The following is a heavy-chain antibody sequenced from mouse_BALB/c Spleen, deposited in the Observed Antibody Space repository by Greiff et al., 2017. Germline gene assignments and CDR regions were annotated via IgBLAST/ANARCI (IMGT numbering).Heavy chain of an antibody. CDR3: ARWDYRYDAMDY. D-gene: IGHD2-14*01. CDR2: INPGSGGT. V-gene: IGHV1-54*01. CDR1: GYAFTNYL. Sequence: QVQLQQSGAELVRPGTSVKVSCKASGYAFTNYLIEWVKQRPGQGLEWIGVINPGSGGTNYNEKFKGKATLTADKSSSTAYMQLSSLTSDDSAVYFCARWDYRYDAMDYWGQGTSVTVSS. J-gene: IGHJ4*01.